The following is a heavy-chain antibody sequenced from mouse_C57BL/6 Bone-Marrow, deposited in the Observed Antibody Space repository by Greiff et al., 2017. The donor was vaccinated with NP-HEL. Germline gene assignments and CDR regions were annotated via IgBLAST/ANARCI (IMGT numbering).Heavy chain of an antibody. CDR2: IWSGGST. J-gene: IGHJ4*01. V-gene: IGHV2-2*01. D-gene: IGHD4-1*01. Sequence: QVQLQQSGPGLVQPSQSLSITCTVSGFSLTSYGVHWVRQSPGKGLEWLGVIWSGGSTDYNAAFISRLSISKDNSKSQVFFKMNSLQADDTAIYYCASPNWDKRDLYAMDYWGQGTSVTVSS. CDR3: ASPNWDKRDLYAMDY. CDR1: GFSLTSYG.